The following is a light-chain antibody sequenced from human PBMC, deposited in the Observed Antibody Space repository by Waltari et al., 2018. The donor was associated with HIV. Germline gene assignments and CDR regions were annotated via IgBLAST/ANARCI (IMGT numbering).Light chain of an antibody. J-gene: IGLJ1*01. CDR1: SSNIGRTY. CDR3: AAWDDSLSGPLYV. V-gene: IGLV1-47*01. Sequence: QSVLTQPPSASGTPGQRVTISCSGSSSNIGRTYVYWYQQLPGTAPKLLIYRNNQRPSGVPDRFSGSKSGTSASLAISGLRSEDEADYYCAAWDDSLSGPLYVFGTGTKVTVL. CDR2: RNN.